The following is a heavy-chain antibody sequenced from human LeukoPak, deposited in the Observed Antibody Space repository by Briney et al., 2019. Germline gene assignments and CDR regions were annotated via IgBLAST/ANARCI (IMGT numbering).Heavy chain of an antibody. V-gene: IGHV3-7*01. CDR2: IKQVGSEK. CDR3: ARARSYYDSSGYQNYMDV. D-gene: IGHD3-22*01. Sequence: GGSLRLSCAASGFTFSSYWMSWVRQAPGKGLEWVANIKQVGSEKYYVDSVKGRFTISRDNAKNSLYLQMNSLRVEDTAVYYCARARSYYDSSGYQNYMDVWGKGTTVTVSS. J-gene: IGHJ6*03. CDR1: GFTFSSYW.